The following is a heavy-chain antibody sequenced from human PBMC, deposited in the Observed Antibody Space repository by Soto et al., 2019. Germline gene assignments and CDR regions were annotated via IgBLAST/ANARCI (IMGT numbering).Heavy chain of an antibody. D-gene: IGHD1-26*01. CDR1: GFTFSSYG. Sequence: PGGSLRLSCAASGFTFSSYGMHWVRQAPGKGLEWVAVISYDGSNKYYADSVKGRFTISRDNSKNTLYLQMNSLRAEDTAVYYCAKDRSDSGSYLDYWGQGTLVTVSA. CDR2: ISYDGSNK. CDR3: AKDRSDSGSYLDY. V-gene: IGHV3-30*18. J-gene: IGHJ4*02.